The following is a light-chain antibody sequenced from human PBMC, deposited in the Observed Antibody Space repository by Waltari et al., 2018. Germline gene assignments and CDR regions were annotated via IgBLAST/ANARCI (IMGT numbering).Light chain of an antibody. CDR3: QAWDSTYARV. J-gene: IGLJ2*01. Sequence: SYELTQPTSVSVAPGQTASITCSGDKLGAKYACWYQQKPGQSPVLVIHQNTKRPSGIPERFSGSNSGNTATLTISGTQIIDEADYYCQAWDSTYARVFGGGTKLTVL. CDR2: QNT. V-gene: IGLV3-1*01. CDR1: KLGAKY.